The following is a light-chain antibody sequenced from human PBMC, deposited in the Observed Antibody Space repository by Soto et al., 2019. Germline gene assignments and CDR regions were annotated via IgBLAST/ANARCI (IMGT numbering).Light chain of an antibody. CDR1: QSISSW. CDR2: KAS. V-gene: IGKV1-5*03. Sequence: DIQMTQSPSTLSASEGDRVTITCRVSQSISSWLAWYQQKPGKAPKLLSYKASNLPGGVPGRFSGSGFGTEFTLTISSLQPDDFATYYCQQYSSYPYSFGQGTKLENK. CDR3: QQYSSYPYS. J-gene: IGKJ2*03.